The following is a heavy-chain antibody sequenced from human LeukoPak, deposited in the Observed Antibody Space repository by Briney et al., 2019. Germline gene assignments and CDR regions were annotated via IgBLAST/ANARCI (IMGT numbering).Heavy chain of an antibody. Sequence: PSETLSLTCAVYGGSFSGYYWSWIRQLPGKGLEWIGEINHSGSTNYNPSLKSRVTISVDTSKNQFSLKLSSVTAADTAVYYCARDPDYYDSSGRAFDIWGQGTMVTVSS. CDR3: ARDPDYYDSSGRAFDI. D-gene: IGHD3-22*01. CDR1: GGSFSGYY. CDR2: INHSGST. V-gene: IGHV4-34*01. J-gene: IGHJ3*02.